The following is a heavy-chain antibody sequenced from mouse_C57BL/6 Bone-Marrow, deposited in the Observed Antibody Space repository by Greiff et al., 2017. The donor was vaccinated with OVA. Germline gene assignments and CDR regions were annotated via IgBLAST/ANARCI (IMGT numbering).Heavy chain of an antibody. CDR2: INSDGGST. D-gene: IGHD2-1*01. Sequence: EVQRVESGGGLVQPGESLKLSCESNEYEFPSHDMSWVRKTPEKRLELVAAINSDGGSTYYPDTMERRFIISRDNTKKTLYLQMSSLRSEDTALYYCARLYYGKGIYYAMDYWGQGTSVTVSS. V-gene: IGHV5-2*01. J-gene: IGHJ4*01. CDR1: EYEFPSHD. CDR3: ARLYYGKGIYYAMDY.